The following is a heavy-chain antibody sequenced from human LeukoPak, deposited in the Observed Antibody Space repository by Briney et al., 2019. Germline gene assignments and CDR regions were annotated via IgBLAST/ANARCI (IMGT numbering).Heavy chain of an antibody. CDR3: ARGGRDYYGSGSYYKAPFGY. D-gene: IGHD3-10*01. CDR1: GGSFSGYY. J-gene: IGHJ4*02. CDR2: INHSGST. V-gene: IGHV4-34*01. Sequence: SETLSLTCAVYGGSFSGYYWSWLRQPPGKGLEWIGEINHSGSTNYNPSLKSRVTISVDTSKNQFSLKLSSVTAADTAVYYCARGGRDYYGSGSYYKAPFGYWGQGTLVTVSS.